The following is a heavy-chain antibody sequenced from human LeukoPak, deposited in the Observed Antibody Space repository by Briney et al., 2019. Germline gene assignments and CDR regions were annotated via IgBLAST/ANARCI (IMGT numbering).Heavy chain of an antibody. V-gene: IGHV3-23*01. Sequence: PGGSLRLSCAASGFTFSSYAMSWVRQASGKGLEWVSAISGSGGSTYYADSVKGRFTISRDNSKNTLYLQMNSLRAEDTAVYYCAKDLQGSPFYYYYGMDVWGQGTTVTVSS. CDR3: AKDLQGSPFYYYYGMDV. CDR2: ISGSGGST. CDR1: GFTFSSYA. D-gene: IGHD3-10*01. J-gene: IGHJ6*02.